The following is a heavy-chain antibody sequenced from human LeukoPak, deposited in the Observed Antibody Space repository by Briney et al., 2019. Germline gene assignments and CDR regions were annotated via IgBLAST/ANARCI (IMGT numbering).Heavy chain of an antibody. Sequence: PGGSLRLSCAASGFTFSTSWVHWVRQAPGKGLVWVSRINSDGSTINYADSVKGRFTISRDNAKDTLYLQMNSLRAEDTAVYYCVSGLIPTGDTRTNYWGQGTLVTVSS. D-gene: IGHD3-16*01. V-gene: IGHV3-74*01. J-gene: IGHJ4*02. CDR1: GFTFSTSW. CDR3: VSGLIPTGDTRTNY. CDR2: INSDGSTI.